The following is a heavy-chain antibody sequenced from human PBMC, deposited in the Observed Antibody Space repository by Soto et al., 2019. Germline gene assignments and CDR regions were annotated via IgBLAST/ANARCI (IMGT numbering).Heavy chain of an antibody. J-gene: IGHJ4*02. D-gene: IGHD3-22*01. CDR3: ARDDREIRSGDY. Sequence: GGSLRLSCAASGFTFSNYAMNWVRQAPGKGLEWVSSISSSSSYIYYADSVQGRFTISRDNAENSLYLQMNSLRADDTAVYYCARDDREIRSGDYWGQGTLVTVSS. V-gene: IGHV3-21*01. CDR1: GFTFSNYA. CDR2: ISSSSSYI.